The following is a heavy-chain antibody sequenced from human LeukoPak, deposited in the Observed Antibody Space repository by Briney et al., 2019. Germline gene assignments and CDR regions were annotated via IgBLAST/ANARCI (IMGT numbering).Heavy chain of an antibody. Sequence: SQTLSLTCTVSGGSISSGAYYWSWIRQHPGKGLEWIGYIYYSGSTYYNPSLKSRVTISVDTSKSQFSLKLSSVTAADTAVYYCARDRTRYDSDGYYYYFDYWGQGTLVTVSS. CDR1: GGSISSGAYY. D-gene: IGHD3-22*01. CDR3: ARDRTRYDSDGYYYYFDY. J-gene: IGHJ4*02. CDR2: IYYSGST. V-gene: IGHV4-31*03.